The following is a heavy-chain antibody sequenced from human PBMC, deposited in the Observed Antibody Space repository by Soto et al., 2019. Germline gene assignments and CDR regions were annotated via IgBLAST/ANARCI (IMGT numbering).Heavy chain of an antibody. CDR1: GGTFISYA. CDR2: ISGSGGST. V-gene: IGHV3-23*01. Sequence: GGSLRIWRAASGGTFISYAISWVSKTPGKGLEWVSAISGSGGSTYYADSVKGRFTISRDNSKNTLYLQMNSLRAEDTAVYYCAKFSDYDILTGYLPLCQFDYWGQGTLVTGSS. D-gene: IGHD3-9*01. J-gene: IGHJ4*02. CDR3: AKFSDYDILTGYLPLCQFDY.